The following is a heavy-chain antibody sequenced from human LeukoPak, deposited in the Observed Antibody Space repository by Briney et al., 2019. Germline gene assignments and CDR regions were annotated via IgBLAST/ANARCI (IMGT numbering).Heavy chain of an antibody. J-gene: IGHJ6*02. CDR2: INPNSGGT. V-gene: IGHV1-2*02. CDR3: ARVRIGQQLDKYYYYAMDV. CDR1: GYXFTGYY. D-gene: IGHD6-13*01. Sequence: ASVTVSCTASGYXFTGYYIHWVRQAPGQGLEWMAWINPNSGGTNYAQKCQGRVTMTRDTSISIAYMEVTRLRSDDTVVYYCARVRIGQQLDKYYYYAMDVWGQGTTVTVSS.